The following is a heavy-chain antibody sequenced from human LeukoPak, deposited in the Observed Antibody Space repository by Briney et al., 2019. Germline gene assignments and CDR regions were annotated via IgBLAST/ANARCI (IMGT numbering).Heavy chain of an antibody. Sequence: SETLSLTCTVSGGSISSGGYYWSWIRQHPGKGLEWIGYIYYSGGTYYNPSLKSRVTISVDTSKNQFSLKLSSVTAADTAVYYCARVRGYSSGSAFDIWGQGTMVTVSS. V-gene: IGHV4-31*03. CDR3: ARVRGYSSGSAFDI. D-gene: IGHD6-19*01. J-gene: IGHJ3*02. CDR1: GGSISSGGYY. CDR2: IYYSGGT.